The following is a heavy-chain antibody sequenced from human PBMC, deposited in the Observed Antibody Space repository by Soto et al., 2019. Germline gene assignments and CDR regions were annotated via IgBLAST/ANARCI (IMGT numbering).Heavy chain of an antibody. J-gene: IGHJ4*02. Sequence: QVQLQELGPGLVKPSETLSLTCTVSGGSISSYYWSWIRQPPGKGLEWIGYIYYSGSTNYNPSLKGLVTTSIEPSKNPFSLKLGSGTAADTAVYYCAGSIAVAGTGKFGYWGQGTLVTVSS. D-gene: IGHD6-19*01. CDR1: GGSISSYY. CDR3: AGSIAVAGTGKFGY. CDR2: IYYSGST. V-gene: IGHV4-59*01.